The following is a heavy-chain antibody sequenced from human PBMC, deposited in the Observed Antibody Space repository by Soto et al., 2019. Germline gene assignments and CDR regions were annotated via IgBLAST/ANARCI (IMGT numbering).Heavy chain of an antibody. D-gene: IGHD3-9*01. V-gene: IGHV4-4*07. J-gene: IGHJ6*02. CDR1: GGSISSYY. Sequence: SETLSLTCTVSGGSISSYYWSWIRQPAGKGLEWIGRIYTSGSTNYNPPLKSRVTMSVDTSKNQFSLKLSSVTAADTAVYYCARTLRKQHRYDYYYGMDVWGQGTTVTVSS. CDR3: ARTLRKQHRYDYYYGMDV. CDR2: IYTSGST.